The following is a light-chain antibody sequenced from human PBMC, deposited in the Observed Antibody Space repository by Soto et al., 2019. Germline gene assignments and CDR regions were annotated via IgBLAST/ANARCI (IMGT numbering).Light chain of an antibody. CDR3: SSYTGSSTLI. J-gene: IGLJ2*01. CDR2: EVS. Sequence: QSVLTQPASVSGSPGQSITISCTGTSSDVGYNYVSWYQHHPGKAPKLMIYEVSNRPSGVSNRFSGSKSGNTVSLTISGLQAEDEADYHGSSYTGSSTLIFGGGTKVTVL. V-gene: IGLV2-14*01. CDR1: SSDVGYNY.